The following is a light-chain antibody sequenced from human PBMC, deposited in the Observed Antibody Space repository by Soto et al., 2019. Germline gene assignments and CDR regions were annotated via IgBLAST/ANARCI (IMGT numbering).Light chain of an antibody. V-gene: IGKV1-33*01. CDR2: DAS. Sequence: DIQITQSPPSLSASVGDRVTITCQASQDISNYLNWYQQRPGEAPNLLIYDASALAQGVPSRFSGSGSGTDFTLTITSLQPEDAATYYCQQYDHVLRNTFGQGTKLGIK. J-gene: IGKJ2*01. CDR3: QQYDHVLRNT. CDR1: QDISNY.